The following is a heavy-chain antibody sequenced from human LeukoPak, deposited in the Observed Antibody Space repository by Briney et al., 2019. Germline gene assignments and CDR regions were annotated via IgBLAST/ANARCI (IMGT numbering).Heavy chain of an antibody. CDR2: IYHSGST. CDR3: ARSAGVVLMVYAPPADWFDP. Sequence: PSETLSLTCAVSGGSISSSNWWSWVRQPPGKGLEWIGEIYHSGSTNYNTFLKSRVTISVDKSKNQFSLKLSSVTAADTAVYYCARSAGVVLMVYAPPADWFDPWGQGTLVTVSS. J-gene: IGHJ5*02. CDR1: GGSISSSNW. V-gene: IGHV4-4*02. D-gene: IGHD2-8*01.